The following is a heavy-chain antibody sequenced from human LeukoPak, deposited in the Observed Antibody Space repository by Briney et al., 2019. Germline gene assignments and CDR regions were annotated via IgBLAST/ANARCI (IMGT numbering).Heavy chain of an antibody. CDR1: GFTFSSYG. CDR2: ISYDGSNK. V-gene: IGHV3-30*18. D-gene: IGHD2-2*01. J-gene: IGHJ4*02. Sequence: PGRSLRLSCAASGFTFSSYGMHWVRQAPGKGLEWVAVISYDGSNKYYADSVKGRLTISRDNSKNTLYLQMNSLRAEDTAVYYCEKDYAYQLLCIDYWGQGTLVTVSS. CDR3: EKDYAYQLLCIDY.